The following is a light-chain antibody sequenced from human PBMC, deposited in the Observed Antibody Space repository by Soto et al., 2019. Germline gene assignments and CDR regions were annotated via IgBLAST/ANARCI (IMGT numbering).Light chain of an antibody. V-gene: IGKV1-9*01. Sequence: DIQLTQSPSFLSASVGGRVTISCRASQDISIYLAWYQQKPGKGPKFLIYAASSLQSGVPSRFSGSGSGTEFTLTISSLQPEDFATYYCQQLHSYPITFGQGTRLEIK. J-gene: IGKJ5*01. CDR3: QQLHSYPIT. CDR1: QDISIY. CDR2: AAS.